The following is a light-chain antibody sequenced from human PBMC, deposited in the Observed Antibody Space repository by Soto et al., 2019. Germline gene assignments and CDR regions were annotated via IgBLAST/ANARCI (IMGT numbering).Light chain of an antibody. V-gene: IGKV3-15*01. J-gene: IGKJ1*01. CDR2: DAS. Sequence: EIVMTQSPATLSVSPGERATLSCRASQSISSHLAWYKQKPGQGPRLLIYDASTRATGISARFSGSGSGTEFTLTISSLQSEDFAVYYFQQYYPWRTFGQGTNVE. CDR3: QQYYPWRT. CDR1: QSISSH.